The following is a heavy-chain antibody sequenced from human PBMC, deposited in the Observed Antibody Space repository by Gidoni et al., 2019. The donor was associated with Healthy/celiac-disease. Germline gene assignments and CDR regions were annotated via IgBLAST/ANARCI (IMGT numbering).Heavy chain of an antibody. CDR2: ISSSSSYI. J-gene: IGHJ4*02. Sequence: EVQLVESGGGLVKPGGSLRLSCAASAFTFSSYSMNWVRQAPGTGLEWVSSISSSSSYIYYADSVKGRFTISRDNAKNSLYLQMNSLRAEDTAVYYCARAYYYDSRLFGYWGQGTLVTVSS. D-gene: IGHD3-22*01. CDR1: AFTFSSYS. V-gene: IGHV3-21*01. CDR3: ARAYYYDSRLFGY.